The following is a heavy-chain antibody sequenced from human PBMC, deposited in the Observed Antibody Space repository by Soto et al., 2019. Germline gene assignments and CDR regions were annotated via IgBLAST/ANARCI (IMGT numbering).Heavy chain of an antibody. CDR2: ISSSGSTI. Sequence: GGSLRLSCAVSGCTFSGYYWSWVRQAPGKGLEWVSYISSSGSTIYYADSVKGRFTISRDNAKNSLYLQMNSLRAEDTAVYYCARERSSWSWFDPWGQGTLVTVYS. CDR3: ARERSSWSWFDP. V-gene: IGHV3-11*01. J-gene: IGHJ5*02. CDR1: GCTFSGYY. D-gene: IGHD6-13*01.